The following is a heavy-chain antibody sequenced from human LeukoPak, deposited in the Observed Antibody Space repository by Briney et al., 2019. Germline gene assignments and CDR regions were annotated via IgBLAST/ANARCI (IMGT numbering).Heavy chain of an antibody. CDR3: ARRGGSESYLFDY. Sequence: PSETLSLTCTVSGGSIGGYYWSWIRQPPGKGLQWIGYIYYSGSTNYNPSLNGRVTMSVDTSKNQFSLKLSSVTAADTAVYYCARRGGSESYLFDYWGQGTLVIVS. CDR2: IYYSGST. V-gene: IGHV4-59*08. J-gene: IGHJ4*02. CDR1: GGSIGGYY. D-gene: IGHD3-10*01.